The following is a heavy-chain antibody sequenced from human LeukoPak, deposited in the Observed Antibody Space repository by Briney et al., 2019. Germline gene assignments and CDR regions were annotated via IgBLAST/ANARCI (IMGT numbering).Heavy chain of an antibody. CDR1: GFTFSSYA. CDR3: AREESGISIFGVVIF. D-gene: IGHD3-3*01. Sequence: GGSLRLSCAASGFTFSSYAMSWVRQAPGKGLEWVSAINGSGGRIYYADSVKGRFTISRDNSKNTLYLQMNSLGAEDTAVYYCAREESGISIFGVVIFWGQGTLVTVSS. CDR2: INGSGGRI. V-gene: IGHV3-23*01. J-gene: IGHJ4*02.